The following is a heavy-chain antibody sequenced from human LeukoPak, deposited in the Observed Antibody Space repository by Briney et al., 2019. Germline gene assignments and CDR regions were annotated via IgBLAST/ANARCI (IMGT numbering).Heavy chain of an antibody. J-gene: IGHJ4*02. Sequence: GGSLRLSCAASGFTFSSYAMSWVRQAPGKGLEWVSANSGSGGRTDYADSVKGRFTISRDNSKNSLYLQMISLRAEDTALYYCAKPATYYDILTGYDYWGQGTLVTVSS. V-gene: IGHV3-23*01. CDR1: GFTFSSYA. CDR2: NSGSGGRT. CDR3: AKPATYYDILTGYDY. D-gene: IGHD3-9*01.